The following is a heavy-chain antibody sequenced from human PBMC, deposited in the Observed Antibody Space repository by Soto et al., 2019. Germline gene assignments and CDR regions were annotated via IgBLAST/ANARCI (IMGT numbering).Heavy chain of an antibody. V-gene: IGHV4-4*07. D-gene: IGHD2-2*01. J-gene: IGHJ4*02. CDR3: ARGCSSISWYDDFDY. CDR1: GGSISSYY. CDR2: IYTSGNT. Sequence: SETLSLTSTVSGGSISSYYWSWIRQPAGKGLEWIGRIYTSGNTNYNPSLKSRVTMSVNTSNTHLSLKLSSVAAADAAVYSCARGCSSISWYDDFDYWGQGTLVTVSS.